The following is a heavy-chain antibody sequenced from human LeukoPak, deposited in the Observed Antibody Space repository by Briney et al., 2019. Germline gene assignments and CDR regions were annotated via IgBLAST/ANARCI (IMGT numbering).Heavy chain of an antibody. V-gene: IGHV3-30-3*01. J-gene: IGHJ4*02. CDR2: ISYDGSNK. CDR1: GFTFSSYA. CDR3: ARDVGYCSSTSCFPPPDY. D-gene: IGHD2-2*01. Sequence: GRSLRLSCAASGFTFSSYAMHGVRQAPGKGLEWVAVISYDGSNKYYADSVKGRFTISRENSKNTLYLQMNSLRAEDTAVYYCARDVGYCSSTSCFPPPDYWGQGNLVTASS.